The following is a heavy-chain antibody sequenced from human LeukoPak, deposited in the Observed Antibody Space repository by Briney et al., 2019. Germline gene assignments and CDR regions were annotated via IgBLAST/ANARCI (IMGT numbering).Heavy chain of an antibody. CDR3: ARAAVFRGAFDI. CDR1: GGSISSYY. J-gene: IGHJ3*02. V-gene: IGHV4-59*01. D-gene: IGHD6-19*01. Sequence: PSETLSLTCTVSGGSISSYYRSWIRQPPGKELEWIGYIYYSGSTNYNPSLKSRVTISVDTSKNQFSLKLSSVTAADTAVYYCARAAVFRGAFDIWGQGTMVTVSS. CDR2: IYYSGST.